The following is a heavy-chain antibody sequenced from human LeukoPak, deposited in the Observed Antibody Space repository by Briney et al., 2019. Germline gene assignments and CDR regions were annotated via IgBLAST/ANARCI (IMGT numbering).Heavy chain of an antibody. Sequence: PGRSLRLSCAASGFTFSTYAMHWVRQAPGKGLEWVAMIWYNGKNKHYGDSVKGRFTISRDNSKNTLDLQMNSLRADDTAVYYCVRDPSNSGWAFDYWGQGTLVTVSS. CDR3: VRDPSNSGWAFDY. CDR2: IWYNGKNK. J-gene: IGHJ4*02. D-gene: IGHD6-19*01. V-gene: IGHV3-33*01. CDR1: GFTFSTYA.